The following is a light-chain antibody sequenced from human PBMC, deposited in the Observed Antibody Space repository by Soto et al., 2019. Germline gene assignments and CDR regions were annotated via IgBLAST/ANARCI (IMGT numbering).Light chain of an antibody. CDR3: QQRSNWPVT. V-gene: IGKV3-11*01. J-gene: IGKJ2*01. CDR2: DAS. Sequence: EIVLTQSPVTLSLSPGERATLSCRASQSVSGYLAWYQHKPGQAPRLLIYDASNRATGIPARFSGSGSVTDFTLTISSLEPEDFAVYYCQQRSNWPVTFGQGTKLEIK. CDR1: QSVSGY.